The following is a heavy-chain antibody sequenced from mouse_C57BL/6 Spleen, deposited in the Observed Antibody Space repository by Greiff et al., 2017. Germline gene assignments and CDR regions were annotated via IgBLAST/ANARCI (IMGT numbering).Heavy chain of an antibody. CDR3: ARTVITTVVAPFDY. D-gene: IGHD1-1*01. CDR1: GYAFSSYW. J-gene: IGHJ2*01. V-gene: IGHV1-80*01. CDR2: IYPGDGDT. Sequence: VQLVESGAELVKPGASVKISCKASGYAFSSYWMNWVKQRPGKGLEWIGQIYPGDGDTNYNGKFKGKATLTADKSSSTAYMQLSSLTSEDSAVYFCARTVITTVVAPFDYWGQGTTLTVSS.